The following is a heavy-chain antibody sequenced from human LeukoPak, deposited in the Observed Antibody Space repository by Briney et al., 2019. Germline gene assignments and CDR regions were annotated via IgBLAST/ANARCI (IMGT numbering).Heavy chain of an antibody. J-gene: IGHJ4*02. V-gene: IGHV1-8*01. CDR3: ARDLDGDYDFDY. Sequence: ASVKVSCKASGYTFTNYDINWVRQATGQGLEWMGWMNPNSGNTGYAQKFQGRVTMTRNTSISTAYMELSSLRSEDTAVYYCARDLDGDYDFDYWGQGTLVTVSS. D-gene: IGHD4-17*01. CDR1: GYTFTNYD. CDR2: MNPNSGNT.